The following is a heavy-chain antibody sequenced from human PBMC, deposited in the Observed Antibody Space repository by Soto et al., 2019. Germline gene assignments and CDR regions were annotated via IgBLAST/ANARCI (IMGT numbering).Heavy chain of an antibody. V-gene: IGHV3-23*01. CDR3: AKTESLLWFGELLPFDY. D-gene: IGHD3-10*01. J-gene: IGHJ4*02. CDR1: GFTFSSYA. Sequence: PGGSLRLSCAASGFTFSSYAMSWVRQAPGKGLGWVSAISGSGGSTYYADSVKGRFTISRDNSKNTLYLQMNSLRAEDTAVYYCAKTESLLWFGELLPFDYWGQGTLVTVSS. CDR2: ISGSGGST.